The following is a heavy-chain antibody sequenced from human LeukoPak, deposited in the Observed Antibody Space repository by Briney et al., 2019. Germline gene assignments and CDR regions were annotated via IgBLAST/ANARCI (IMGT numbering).Heavy chain of an antibody. CDR2: IYYSGST. CDR1: GGSISSGGYY. Sequence: PSETLSLTCTVSGGSISSGGYYWSWIRQHPGKGLEWIGYIYYSGSTYYNPSLKSRVTISVDTSKNQFSLKLSSVTAADTAVYYCARADYRDDAFDIWGQGTMVTVSS. V-gene: IGHV4-31*03. CDR3: ARADYRDDAFDI. J-gene: IGHJ3*02. D-gene: IGHD4-4*01.